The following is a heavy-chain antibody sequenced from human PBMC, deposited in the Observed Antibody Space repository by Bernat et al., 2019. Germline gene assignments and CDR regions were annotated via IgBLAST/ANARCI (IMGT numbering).Heavy chain of an antibody. D-gene: IGHD3-22*01. V-gene: IGHV3-74*02. CDR1: GFTFSSYW. CDR3: ARVKAPNRGILSLDS. J-gene: IGHJ4*02. CDR2: ISGDGSST. Sequence: EVQLVDSGGGLVQPGGSLRLSCAVSGFTFSSYWMHWVRQAPGKGLVWVSRISGDGSSTNYADSVKCRFTISRDNANNILYLQMNSLRDGDTAVYYCARVKAPNRGILSLDSWGQGTLVTVSS.